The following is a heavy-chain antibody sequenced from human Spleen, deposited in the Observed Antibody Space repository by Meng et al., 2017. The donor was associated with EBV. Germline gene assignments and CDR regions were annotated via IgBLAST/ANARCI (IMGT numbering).Heavy chain of an antibody. CDR1: GRFITRGCYY. J-gene: IGHJ4*02. V-gene: IGHV4-30-4*01. CDR3: ARARRNGYYFDY. CDR2: IYYSGST. Sequence: VQLQVSGRGPVRPSPTRFFICADSGRFITRGCYYLSWVSQPPGKGLEWIGYIYYSGSTYYNPSLKSLVTRSVDTSKNQFSLKLSSVTAADPAVYYCARARRNGYYFDYWGQGTLVTVSS. D-gene: IGHD2-8*01.